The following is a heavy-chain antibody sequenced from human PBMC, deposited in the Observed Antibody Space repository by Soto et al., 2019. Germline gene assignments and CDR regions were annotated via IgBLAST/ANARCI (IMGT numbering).Heavy chain of an antibody. CDR2: ISGSGGST. J-gene: IGHJ4*02. Sequence: GGSLRLSCAASGFTFSSYAMSWVRQAPGKGLEWVSAISGSGGSTYYADSVKGRFTISRDNSKNTLYLQMNSLRAEDTAVYYCAKGLRDGYNKKGLFDYWGQGTLVTVSS. CDR3: AKGLRDGYNKKGLFDY. V-gene: IGHV3-23*01. CDR1: GFTFSSYA. D-gene: IGHD5-12*01.